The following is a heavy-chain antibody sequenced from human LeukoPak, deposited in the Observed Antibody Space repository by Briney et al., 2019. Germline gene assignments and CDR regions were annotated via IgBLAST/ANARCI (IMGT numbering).Heavy chain of an antibody. CDR2: INWSGKST. CDR3: ARDKNQVRGVIAY. Sequence: GGSLRLSCTASGFVFDEHGMTWVRQVPGKGLEWVSGINWSGKSTSYGDPVRGRFTISRDNAKNSLSLQMDSLRAEDTAVYYCARDKNQVRGVIAYWGQGTLVTVSS. CDR1: GFVFDEHG. J-gene: IGHJ4*02. V-gene: IGHV3-20*04. D-gene: IGHD3-10*01.